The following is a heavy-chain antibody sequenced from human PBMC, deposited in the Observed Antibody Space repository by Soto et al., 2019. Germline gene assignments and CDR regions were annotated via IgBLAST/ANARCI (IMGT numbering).Heavy chain of an antibody. D-gene: IGHD2-2*01. V-gene: IGHV1-69*05. Sequence: GASVKVSCKASGGTFSSYAISWVRQAPGQGLEWMGGIIPIFGTANDAQKFQGRVTMTTDESTSTAYMELSSLRSEDTAVYYCARVPGYHLLRPGGMDVWGQGTTVTVSS. CDR3: ARVPGYHLLRPGGMDV. J-gene: IGHJ6*02. CDR1: GGTFSSYA. CDR2: IIPIFGTA.